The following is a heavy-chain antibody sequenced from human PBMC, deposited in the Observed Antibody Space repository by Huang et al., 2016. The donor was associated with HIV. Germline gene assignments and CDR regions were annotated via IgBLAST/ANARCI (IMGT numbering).Heavy chain of an antibody. J-gene: IGHJ4*02. D-gene: IGHD3-22*01. CDR2: IIPTLGTT. CDR3: ATVDYYDTSGPQRGYFDN. V-gene: IGHV1-69*01. Sequence: QVQLVQSGAEVKKPGSSVKVSCKASGGPFRNLAIGWVRQAPGQGLGWCGGIIPTLGTTNYAQKFHGRVTIIADESTSTAYMELSSLRSEDTAVYYCATVDYYDTSGPQRGYFDNWGQGTLVTVSS. CDR1: GGPFRNLA.